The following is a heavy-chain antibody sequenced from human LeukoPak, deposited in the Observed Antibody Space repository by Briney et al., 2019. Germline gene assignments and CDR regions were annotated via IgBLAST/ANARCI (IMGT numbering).Heavy chain of an antibody. V-gene: IGHV4-59*08. CDR1: GGSISSYY. J-gene: IGHJ5*02. CDR3: ASAPWGSGKYNWFDP. Sequence: PSETLSLTCTVSGGSISSYYWNWIRQPPGKGLEWIGDIYYSGNTNYNPSLKSRVTISVDTSKNQFSLKLSSVTAADTAVYYCASAPWGSGKYNWFDPWGHGTLVTVSP. CDR2: IYYSGNT. D-gene: IGHD3-16*01.